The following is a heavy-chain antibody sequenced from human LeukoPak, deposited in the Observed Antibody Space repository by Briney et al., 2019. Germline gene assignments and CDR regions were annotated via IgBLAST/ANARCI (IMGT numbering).Heavy chain of an antibody. Sequence: ASVKVSCKVSGYTLTELSMHWVRQAPGKGLEWMGGFDPEDGETIYAQKFQGRVTMTEDTSTDTAYMELSSLRSEDTAVYYCATLGRERFGELLPSDVNYWGQGTLVTVSS. D-gene: IGHD3-10*01. J-gene: IGHJ4*02. CDR1: GYTLTELS. CDR2: FDPEDGET. V-gene: IGHV1-24*01. CDR3: ATLGRERFGELLPSDVNY.